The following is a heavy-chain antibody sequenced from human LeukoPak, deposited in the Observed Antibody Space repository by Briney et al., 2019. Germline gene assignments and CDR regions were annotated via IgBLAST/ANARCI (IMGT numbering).Heavy chain of an antibody. CDR3: ARGIVVVMGGFDY. Sequence: GRSLRLSCAASGSTFSSYAMHWVRQAPGKGLEWVAVISYDGSNKYYADSVKGRFTISRDNSKNTLYLQMNSLRAEDTAVYYCARGIVVVMGGFDYWGQGTLVTVSS. CDR2: ISYDGSNK. CDR1: GSTFSSYA. V-gene: IGHV3-30-3*01. J-gene: IGHJ4*02. D-gene: IGHD3-22*01.